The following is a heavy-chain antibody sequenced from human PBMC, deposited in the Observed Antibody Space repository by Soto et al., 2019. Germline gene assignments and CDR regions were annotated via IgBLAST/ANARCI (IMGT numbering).Heavy chain of an antibody. CDR3: ARGRFLDY. Sequence: KASETLSLTCTVSGDSISSSGNYYWTWIRQSPGKGLEWIGYIYYTGRTYYNPSLQSRVTISLDTSENRYSLKLTSVTAADTAIYYCARGRFLDYWGQGTLVTVSS. D-gene: IGHD3-3*01. CDR2: IYYTGRT. V-gene: IGHV4-30-4*01. J-gene: IGHJ4*02. CDR1: GDSISSSGNYY.